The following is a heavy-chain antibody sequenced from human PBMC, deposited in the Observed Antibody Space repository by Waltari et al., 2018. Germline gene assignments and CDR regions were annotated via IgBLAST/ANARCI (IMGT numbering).Heavy chain of an antibody. CDR3: ARGPGEFLPIDF. CDR2: IYSGGNT. Sequence: EVQLVESGGGLFQPGGSLRLSCASSGFTVSTNSMSWGRQAPGKGLDWVSVIYSGGNTYSADSVKGRFTISRDNSKNTLYLQMNSLRAEDTAVYYCARGPGEFLPIDFWGQGTLVTVSS. J-gene: IGHJ4*02. D-gene: IGHD7-27*01. CDR1: GFTVSTNS. V-gene: IGHV3-53*01.